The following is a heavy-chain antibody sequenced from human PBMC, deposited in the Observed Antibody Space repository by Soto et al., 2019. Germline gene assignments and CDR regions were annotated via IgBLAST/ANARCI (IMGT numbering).Heavy chain of an antibody. CDR2: ITSSGSYV. CDR3: VKDEGIEAMDV. V-gene: IGHV3-21*01. D-gene: IGHD3-3*02. CDR1: GFTVSRNT. Sequence: LRLSCVTSGFTVSRNTMNWVRQAPGKGLEWVASITSSGSYVYYADSVRGRFSASRDNAKNSLSLQMDSLRPDDTAIYFCVKDEGIEAMDVWGQGTTVTVSS. J-gene: IGHJ6*02.